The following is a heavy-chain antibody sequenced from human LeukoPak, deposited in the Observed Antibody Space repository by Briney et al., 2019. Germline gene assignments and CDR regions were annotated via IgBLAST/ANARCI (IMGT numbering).Heavy chain of an antibody. D-gene: IGHD3-10*01. V-gene: IGHV3-30*02. Sequence: GGSLRLSCAASGFTFSSYGMHWVRQAPGKGLEWVAFIRYDGSNKYYADSVKGRFTISRDNSKNTLYLQMNSLRAEDTAVYYCAKDRPYYYGSGSSKGYYYYMDVWGKGTTVTISS. J-gene: IGHJ6*03. CDR2: IRYDGSNK. CDR3: AKDRPYYYGSGSSKGYYYYMDV. CDR1: GFTFSSYG.